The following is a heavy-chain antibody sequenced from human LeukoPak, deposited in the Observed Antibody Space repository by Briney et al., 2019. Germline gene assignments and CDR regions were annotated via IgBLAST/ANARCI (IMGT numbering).Heavy chain of an antibody. CDR1: GFTFSTYG. CDR2: IWYDGSNK. J-gene: IGHJ4*02. CDR3: ARATTVTTPGY. V-gene: IGHV3-33*01. D-gene: IGHD4-17*01. Sequence: GGSLRLSCAASGFTFSTYGMHWVRQAPGKGLEWVAVIWYDGSNKYYADSVKGRFTISRDNSKNTLYLQMNSLRVEDTAVYHCARATTVTTPGYWGQGTLVTVSS.